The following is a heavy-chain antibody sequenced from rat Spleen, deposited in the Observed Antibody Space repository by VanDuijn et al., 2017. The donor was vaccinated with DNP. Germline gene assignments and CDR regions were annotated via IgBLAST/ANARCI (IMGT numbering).Heavy chain of an antibody. CDR1: RFTFSDYN. CDR3: ATHRGSGFAY. V-gene: IGHV5S10*01. Sequence: EVQLVETGGGLVQPGKSLKLSCAASRFTFSDYNMAWVRQAPKKGLEWVATIIYDGSRTYYRDSVKGRFTISRDNAKSTLYLQMNSLRSAEMATYYCATHRGSGFAYWGQGTLVTVSS. J-gene: IGHJ3*01. CDR2: IIYDGSRT. D-gene: IGHD4-3*01.